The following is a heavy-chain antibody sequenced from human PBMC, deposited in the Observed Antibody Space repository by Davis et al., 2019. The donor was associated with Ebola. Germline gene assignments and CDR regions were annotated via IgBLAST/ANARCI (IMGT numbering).Heavy chain of an antibody. D-gene: IGHD6-19*01. Sequence: GESLKISCKGSGYSFTSYWIGWVRQMPGKGLEWMGIIYPGDSDTRYSPSFRGQVTISADKSFSTAYLQWSGLKASDTAIYYCARLQAVADTYLDYWGQGTLVTVSS. CDR3: ARLQAVADTYLDY. V-gene: IGHV5-51*01. CDR1: GYSFTSYW. J-gene: IGHJ4*02. CDR2: IYPGDSDT.